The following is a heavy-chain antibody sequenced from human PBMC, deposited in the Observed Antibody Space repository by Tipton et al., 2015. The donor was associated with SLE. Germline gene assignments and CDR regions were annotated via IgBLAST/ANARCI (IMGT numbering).Heavy chain of an antibody. V-gene: IGHV3-30*02. CDR2: IWHDGSAE. J-gene: IGHJ2*01. Sequence: LSLTCSASGFTFNSFGTHWVRQAPGKGLEWVALIWHDGSAEYYADSVKGRFTISRDNSKNTMYLQMNSLRPEDTAVYYCAKDKGFRDYVGWYFDLWGRGTLVTVSS. CDR3: AKDKGFRDYVGWYFDL. D-gene: IGHD4-17*01. CDR1: GFTFNSFG.